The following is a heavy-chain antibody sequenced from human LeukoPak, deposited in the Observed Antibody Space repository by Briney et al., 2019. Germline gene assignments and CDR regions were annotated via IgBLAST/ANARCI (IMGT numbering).Heavy chain of an antibody. CDR2: INHSGST. J-gene: IGHJ4*02. CDR1: GGSFSGYY. CDR3: ARVATTKWFGAGSLSGAVRSQVIPDY. Sequence: SETLSLTCAVYGGSFSGYYWSWIRQPPGKGLEWIGEINHSGSTNYNPSLKSLVTISVDTSKTQFSLKLSSVTAADTAVYYCARVATTKWFGAGSLSGAVRSQVIPDYWGQGTLVTVSS. V-gene: IGHV4-34*01. D-gene: IGHD3-10*01.